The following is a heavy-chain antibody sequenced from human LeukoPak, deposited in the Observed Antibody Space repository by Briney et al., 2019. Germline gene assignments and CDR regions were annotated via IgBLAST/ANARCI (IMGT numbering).Heavy chain of an antibody. CDR3: AKPRLFKGVFDD. D-gene: IGHD2-8*01. J-gene: IGHJ3*01. CDR2: IRHDGTKQ. CDR1: GFTFSSYG. Sequence: PGGSLRLSCEASGFTFSSYGMNWVRQAPGKGLEWVALIRHDGTKQNYADSVKGRFTISRDNVKNTLFLQMNSLRADDTALYYCAKPRLFKGVFDDWGQGTMVTVSS. V-gene: IGHV3-30*02.